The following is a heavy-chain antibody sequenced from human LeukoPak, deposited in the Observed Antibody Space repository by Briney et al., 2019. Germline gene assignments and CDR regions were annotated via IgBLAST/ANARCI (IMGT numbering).Heavy chain of an antibody. CDR3: ARGIVVVVAAISVNWFDP. D-gene: IGHD2-15*01. V-gene: IGHV4-34*01. J-gene: IGHJ5*02. Sequence: GSLRLSCAASGFTFDDYGMSWVRQAPGKGLEWIGEINHSGSTNYNPSLKSRVTISVDTSKNQFSLKLSSVTAADTAVYYCARGIVVVVAAISVNWFDPWGQGTLVTVSS. CDR2: INHSGST. CDR1: GFTFDDYG.